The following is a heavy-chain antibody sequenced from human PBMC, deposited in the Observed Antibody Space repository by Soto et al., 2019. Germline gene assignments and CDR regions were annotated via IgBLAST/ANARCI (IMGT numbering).Heavy chain of an antibody. Sequence: SETLSLTCTVSGGSISSGDYYWSWIRQPPGKGLEWIGYIYYSGSTYYNPSLKSRVTISVDTSKNQFSLKLSSVTAADTAVYYCASGPVYGNYPYFDYWGQGTLVTVSS. CDR1: GGSISSGDYY. CDR3: ASGPVYGNYPYFDY. CDR2: IYYSGST. V-gene: IGHV4-30-4*01. D-gene: IGHD4-17*01. J-gene: IGHJ4*02.